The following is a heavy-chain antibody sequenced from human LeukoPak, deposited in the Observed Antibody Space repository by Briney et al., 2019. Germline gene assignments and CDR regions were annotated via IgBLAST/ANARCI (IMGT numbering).Heavy chain of an antibody. D-gene: IGHD3-22*01. CDR3: VLYYYDSSGYYYVD. Sequence: SVKVSCKASGCTFSSYAISWVRQAPGQGLEWMGGIIPIFGTANYAQKFQGRVTITTDESTSTAYMELSSLRSEDTAVYYCVLYYYDSSGYYYVDWGQGTLVTVSS. J-gene: IGHJ4*02. V-gene: IGHV1-69*05. CDR1: GCTFSSYA. CDR2: IIPIFGTA.